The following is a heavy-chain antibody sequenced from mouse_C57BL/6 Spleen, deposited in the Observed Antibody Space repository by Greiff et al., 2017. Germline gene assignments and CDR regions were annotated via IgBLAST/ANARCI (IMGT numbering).Heavy chain of an antibody. CDR3: ARGGGNDDFDY. Sequence: QVQLQQSGAELVKPGASVKLSCKASGYTFTSYWMHWVKQRPGQGLEWIGMIHPNSGSTNYNEKFKSKATLTVDKSSSTAYMQLSSLTSEDSAVYYCARGGGNDDFDYWGQGTTLTVSS. D-gene: IGHD2-2*01. J-gene: IGHJ2*01. CDR1: GYTFTSYW. V-gene: IGHV1-64*01. CDR2: IHPNSGST.